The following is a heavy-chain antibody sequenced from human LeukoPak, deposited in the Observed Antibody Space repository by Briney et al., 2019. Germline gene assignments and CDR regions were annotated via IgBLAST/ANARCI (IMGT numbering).Heavy chain of an antibody. D-gene: IGHD6-19*01. J-gene: IGHJ4*02. CDR3: ARFEWDASSGWYRIDY. CDR1: GYTFTSYG. CDR2: ISAYNGNT. Sequence: ASVKVSCKASGYTFTSYGISWVRQATGQGLEWMGWISAYNGNTNYAQKLQGRVTMTTDTSTSTAYMELRSLRSDDTAVYYCARFEWDASSGWYRIDYWGQGTLVTVSS. V-gene: IGHV1-18*01.